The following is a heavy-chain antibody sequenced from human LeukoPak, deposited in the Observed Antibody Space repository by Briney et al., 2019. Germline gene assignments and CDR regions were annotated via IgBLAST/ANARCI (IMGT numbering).Heavy chain of an antibody. CDR2: INPSGGST. CDR3: ARGYCSGGGCSVLDAFDG. D-gene: IGHD2-15*01. J-gene: IGHJ3*01. CDR1: GYTFTNYY. V-gene: IGHV1-46*01. Sequence: ASVTVSCKTSGYTFTNYYIHWVRRAPGQGLEWMGKINPSGGSTSYPQKFQGRVTMTRDTSTTTVYMGLSTLRSEDTAIYYCARGYCSGGGCSVLDAFDGWGQGTMVTVSS.